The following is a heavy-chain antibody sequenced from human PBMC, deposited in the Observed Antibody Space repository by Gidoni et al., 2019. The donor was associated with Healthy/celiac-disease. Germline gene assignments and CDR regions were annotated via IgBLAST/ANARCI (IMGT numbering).Heavy chain of an antibody. J-gene: IGHJ4*02. CDR1: GYSFTSYW. V-gene: IGHV5-10-1*03. CDR2: IDPSDSYT. Sequence: EVQLVQSGAEVKKPGESLRISCKGSGYSFTSYWVSWVRQMPGKGLEWMGRIDPSDSYTNYSPSFQGHVTISADKSISTAYLQWSSLKASDTAMYYCASSITFGGVIARYYDYWGQGTLVTVSS. CDR3: ASSITFGGVIARYYDY. D-gene: IGHD3-16*02.